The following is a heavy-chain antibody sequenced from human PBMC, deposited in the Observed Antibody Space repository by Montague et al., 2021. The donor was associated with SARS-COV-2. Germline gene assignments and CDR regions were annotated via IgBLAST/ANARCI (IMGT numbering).Heavy chain of an antibody. V-gene: IGHV4-39*07. D-gene: IGHD5-12*01. CDR1: SASISSSTYY. Sequence: SETLSLTCAVSSASISSSTYYWGWSRQPPGKGLEGVGSGHFDGSPYYKSSLKSRGIVSVDTSKNQFSLKLTSVTVAATAVYFWGRDVGKGFSGDEGEGGFDYWGQGILVSVSP. CDR2: GHFDGSP. CDR3: GRDVGKGFSGDEGEGGFDY. J-gene: IGHJ4*02.